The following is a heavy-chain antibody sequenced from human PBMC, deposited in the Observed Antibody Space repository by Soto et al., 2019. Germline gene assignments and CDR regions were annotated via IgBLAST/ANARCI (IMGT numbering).Heavy chain of an antibody. J-gene: IGHJ6*02. CDR1: GFTFSSYG. V-gene: IGHV3-30*18. Sequence: QVQLVESGGGVVQPGRSLRLSCAASGFTFSSYGMHWVRQAPGKGLEWVAVISYDGSNKYYADSVKGRFTISRDNSKNTLYLQMNSLRAEDTALNYWTKARRDSSSWHSLSYYYYYYGMDVWGQGTTVTVSS. D-gene: IGHD6-13*01. CDR3: TKARRDSSSWHSLSYYYYYYGMDV. CDR2: ISYDGSNK.